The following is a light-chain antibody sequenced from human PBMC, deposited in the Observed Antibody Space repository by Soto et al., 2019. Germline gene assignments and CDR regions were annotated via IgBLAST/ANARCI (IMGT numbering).Light chain of an antibody. CDR3: CSYPGSHTWV. CDR2: DVS. J-gene: IGLJ3*02. V-gene: IGLV2-11*01. Sequence: QSALTQPRSVSGSPGQSVTISCTGTNGDIANYNFVSWYQQHPGKAPKVMIYDVSKRPSGVPDRFFGSKSGNTASLTISGLQAEDEADYYCCSYPGSHTWVFGGGTKLTVL. CDR1: NGDIANYNF.